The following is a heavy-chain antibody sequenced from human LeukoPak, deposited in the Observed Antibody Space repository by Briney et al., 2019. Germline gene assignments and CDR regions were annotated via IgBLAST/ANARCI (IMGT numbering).Heavy chain of an antibody. CDR2: IRYDGSNK. CDR3: ARAPYYYDSRRYYYYYYGMDV. V-gene: IGHV3-33*01. CDR1: GFTFSSYG. J-gene: IGHJ6*02. Sequence: GGSLRLSCAASGFTFSSYGMHWVRQAPGKGLEWVAVIRYDGSNKYYADSVKGRFTISRDNSKNTLYLQMNSLRAEDTAVYYCARAPYYYDSRRYYYYYYGMDVWGQGTTVTVSS. D-gene: IGHD3-22*01.